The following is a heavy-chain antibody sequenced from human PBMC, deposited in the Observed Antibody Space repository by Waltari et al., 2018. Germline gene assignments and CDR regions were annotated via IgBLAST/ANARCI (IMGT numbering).Heavy chain of an antibody. J-gene: IGHJ3*02. D-gene: IGHD6-13*01. Sequence: EVQLVESGGGLVQPGRSLRLSCAASGFTFDDYAMHWVRQAPGKGLEWVSGISWNSGSIGYADSVKGRFTISRDNAKNSLYLQMNSLRAEDTALYYCAKDLASSSWYRDAFDIWGQGTMVTVSS. V-gene: IGHV3-9*01. CDR2: ISWNSGSI. CDR1: GFTFDDYA. CDR3: AKDLASSSWYRDAFDI.